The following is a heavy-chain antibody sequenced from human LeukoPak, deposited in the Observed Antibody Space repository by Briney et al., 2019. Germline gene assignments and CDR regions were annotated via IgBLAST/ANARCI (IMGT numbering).Heavy chain of an antibody. J-gene: IGHJ4*02. D-gene: IGHD5-18*01. CDR1: GFTFSSYG. CDR2: IRYDGSNK. Sequence: GGSLRLSCAASGFTFSSYGMHWVRQAPGKGLEWVAFIRYDGSNKYYADSVKGRFTISRDNSKNTLYLQMNSLRAEDTAVYYCARDRGYSYGSTYWGQGTLVTVSS. V-gene: IGHV3-30*02. CDR3: ARDRGYSYGSTY.